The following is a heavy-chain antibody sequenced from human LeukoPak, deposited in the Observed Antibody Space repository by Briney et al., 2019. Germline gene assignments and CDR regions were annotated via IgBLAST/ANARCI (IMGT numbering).Heavy chain of an antibody. CDR3: XXXXXXXCRGAYCYPFDS. CDR2: TSSSDAGT. V-gene: IGHV3-23*01. J-gene: IGHJ4*02. Sequence: PGGSLRLSCAASGFTLSTYAMSWVRQTPGKGLEWVAATSSSDAGTYHADSVRGRFTISRDNSKNTLYLQMNSLRAEDAAVYFXXXXXXXXCRGAYCYPFDSWGQGTLVTVSS. D-gene: IGHD2-21*01. CDR1: GFTLSTYA.